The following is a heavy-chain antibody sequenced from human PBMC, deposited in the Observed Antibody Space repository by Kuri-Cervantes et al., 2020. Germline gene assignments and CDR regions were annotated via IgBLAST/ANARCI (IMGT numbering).Heavy chain of an antibody. D-gene: IGHD3-10*01. CDR2: IHDSGNT. Sequence: GSLRLSCAVYGESFKGYYWSWLRQSPGKGLEWIGEIHDSGNTNYNPSLKSRVTISVDTSKNQFSLKLSSVTAADTAVYYCARGPYYGSGSYYSKGFLDYWGQGTLVTVSS. V-gene: IGHV4-34*01. CDR1: GESFKGYY. CDR3: ARGPYYGSGSYYSKGFLDY. J-gene: IGHJ4*02.